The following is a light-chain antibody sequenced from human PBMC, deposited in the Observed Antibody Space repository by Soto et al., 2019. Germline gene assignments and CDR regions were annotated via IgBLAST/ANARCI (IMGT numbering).Light chain of an antibody. V-gene: IGKV1-12*01. CDR2: AAS. CDR3: QQAYSFPR. Sequence: DIQMTQSPSSVSASVGDRVTITCRASQGISSWIAWYQQKQRKASKLLIYAASSLQSWVPSRFSGSGSGTDFTLTISSLQPEDFATYYCQQAYSFPRFGGGTKVDIK. J-gene: IGKJ4*01. CDR1: QGISSW.